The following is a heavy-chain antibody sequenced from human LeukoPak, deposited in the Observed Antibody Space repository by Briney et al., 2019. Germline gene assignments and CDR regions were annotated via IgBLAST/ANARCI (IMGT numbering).Heavy chain of an antibody. D-gene: IGHD1-7*01. CDR2: INAGNGNT. J-gene: IGHJ4*02. Sequence: GASVKVSCKASGYTFTSYAMHWERQAPGQRLEWMGWINAGNGNTKYSQKFQGRVTITRDTSASTAYMELSSLRSEDTAVYYCAREGWNELDFDYWGQGTLVTVSS. V-gene: IGHV1-3*01. CDR1: GYTFTSYA. CDR3: AREGWNELDFDY.